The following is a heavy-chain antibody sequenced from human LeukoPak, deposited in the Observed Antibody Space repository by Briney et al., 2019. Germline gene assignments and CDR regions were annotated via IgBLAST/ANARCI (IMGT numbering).Heavy chain of an antibody. CDR3: ARHNDYGGNGFDY. CDR2: IYHSGST. J-gene: IGHJ4*02. Sequence: ASETLSLTCAVSGGSISSSNWWSWVRQPPGKGLEWIGEIYHSGSTNYNPSLKSRVTISVDTSKNQFSLKLSSVTAADTAVYYCARHNDYGGNGFDYWGQGTLVTVSS. D-gene: IGHD4-23*01. CDR1: GGSISSSNW. V-gene: IGHV4-4*02.